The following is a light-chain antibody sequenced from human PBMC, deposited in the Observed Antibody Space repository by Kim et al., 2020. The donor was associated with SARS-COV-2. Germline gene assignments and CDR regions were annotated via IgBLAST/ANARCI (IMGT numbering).Light chain of an antibody. CDR1: SSDVGGYND. CDR3: SSYTSSSSAV. Sequence: GQSITISCTGTSSDVGGYNDVSWYQQHPGKAPKLMIYDVSKRPSGVSNRFSGSKSGNTASLTISGLQAEDEADYYCSSYTSSSSAVFGGGTQLTVL. CDR2: DVS. V-gene: IGLV2-14*04. J-gene: IGLJ7*01.